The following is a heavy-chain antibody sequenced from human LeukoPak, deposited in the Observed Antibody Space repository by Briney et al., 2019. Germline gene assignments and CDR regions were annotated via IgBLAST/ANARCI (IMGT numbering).Heavy chain of an antibody. CDR2: IYHSGTT. V-gene: IGHV4-38-2*02. CDR3: ASSAKYSSGWYGYYYYMDV. Sequence: IPSETLSLTCTVSGYSIRYSYFWGWIRQPPGRGLEWIGSIYHSGTTYYNPSLKSRVTISVDTSKNQFSLKLSSVTAADTAVYYCASSAKYSSGWYGYYYYMDVWGKGTTVTISS. J-gene: IGHJ6*03. CDR1: GYSIRYSYF. D-gene: IGHD6-19*01.